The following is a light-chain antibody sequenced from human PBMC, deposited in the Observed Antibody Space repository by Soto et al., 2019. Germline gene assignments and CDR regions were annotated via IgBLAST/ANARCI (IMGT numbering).Light chain of an antibody. CDR3: SSYTSSSTPCV. J-gene: IGLJ1*01. Sequence: QSVLTQPPSVSGSPGQSVTISCTGTSSEVGSYNRVSWYQQPPGTAPKLIIYEVSNRPSGVPDRFSGSKSGNTASLTISGLQAEDEADYYCSSYTSSSTPCVFGTGTRSPS. V-gene: IGLV2-18*02. CDR2: EVS. CDR1: SSEVGSYNR.